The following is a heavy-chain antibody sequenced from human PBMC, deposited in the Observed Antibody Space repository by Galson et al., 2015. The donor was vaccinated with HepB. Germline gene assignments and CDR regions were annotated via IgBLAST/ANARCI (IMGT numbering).Heavy chain of an antibody. CDR2: IKSKTDGGTT. CDR3: TTDSAYYYGSGSAYYFDY. CDR1: GFTFSNAW. V-gene: IGHV3-15*01. Sequence: SLRLSCAASGFTFSNAWMSWVRQAPGKGLEWVGRIKSKTDGGTTDYAAPVKGRFTISRDDSKNTLYLQMNSLKTEDTAVYYCTTDSAYYYGSGSAYYFDYWGQGTLVTVSS. D-gene: IGHD3-10*01. J-gene: IGHJ4*02.